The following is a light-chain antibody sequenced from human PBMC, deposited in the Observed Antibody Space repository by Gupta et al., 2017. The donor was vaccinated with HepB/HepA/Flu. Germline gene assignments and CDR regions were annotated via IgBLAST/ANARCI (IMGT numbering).Light chain of an antibody. Sequence: DIQMTQSPSTLSASVGDRVTITCRASQSIGSWLAWYQQKPGKAPKVLIYKASSLESGVPSRFSGSGSGTEFTLTISSLQPDDFATYYCQQYNSYSCSFGQGTKLEIK. CDR1: QSIGSW. J-gene: IGKJ2*04. CDR3: QQYNSYSCS. V-gene: IGKV1-5*03. CDR2: KAS.